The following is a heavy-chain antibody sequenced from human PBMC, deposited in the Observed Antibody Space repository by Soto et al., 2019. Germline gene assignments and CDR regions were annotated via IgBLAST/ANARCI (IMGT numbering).Heavy chain of an antibody. CDR3: ARVPRPSIAAAPFDY. CDR1: GDSVSSNSAA. D-gene: IGHD6-13*01. Sequence: QVQLQQSGPGLVKPSQTLSLTCAISGDSVSSNSAAWNWIRQSPSRGLDWVGRTYYRSKWHNDYAVSVKSRITINTDTSKTHFSLQLYSVPPEDTAVYYCARVPRPSIAAAPFDYWGQGTLVTVSS. J-gene: IGHJ4*02. CDR2: TYYRSKWHN. V-gene: IGHV6-1*01.